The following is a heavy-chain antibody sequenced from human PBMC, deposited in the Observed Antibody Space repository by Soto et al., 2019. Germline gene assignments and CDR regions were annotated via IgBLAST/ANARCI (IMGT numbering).Heavy chain of an antibody. CDR1: GGSISSYY. V-gene: IGHV4-59*01. CDR2: IYYSGST. D-gene: IGHD5-18*01. J-gene: IGHJ6*03. CDR3: ARKVSYTEGYGYEKYYYYYMDV. Sequence: PSETLSLTCTVSGGSISSYYWSWIRQPPGKGLEWIGYIYYSGSTNYNPSLKSRVTISVDTSKNQFSLKLSSVTAADTAVYYCARKVSYTEGYGYEKYYYYYMDVWGKGTTVTVSS.